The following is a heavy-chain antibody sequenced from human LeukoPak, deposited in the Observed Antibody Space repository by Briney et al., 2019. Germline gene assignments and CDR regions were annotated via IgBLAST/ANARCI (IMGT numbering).Heavy chain of an antibody. V-gene: IGHV3-30-3*01. J-gene: IGHJ3*02. CDR3: ARCHDGTDAFDI. CDR2: ISYDGSNK. Sequence: GGSLRLSCAASGFTFSSYAMHWVRQAPGKGLEWVAVISYDGSNKYYADSVKGRFTISRDNSKNTLYLQMNSLRAEDTAVYYCARCHDGTDAFDIWGQGTMVTVSS. D-gene: IGHD5-24*01. CDR1: GFTFSSYA.